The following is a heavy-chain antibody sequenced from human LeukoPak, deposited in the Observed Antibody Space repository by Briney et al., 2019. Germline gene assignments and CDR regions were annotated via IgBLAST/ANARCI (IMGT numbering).Heavy chain of an antibody. Sequence: GGSLRPSCAASGFTFSSYAMSWVRQAPGKGLEWVSSISGSGGNTHYADSVKGRFTISRDNSKNTLYLQMNSLRAEDTAVYYCTQDLGSRSWYRWFVPWGQGTLVTVSS. D-gene: IGHD6-13*01. V-gene: IGHV3-23*01. CDR2: ISGSGGNT. J-gene: IGHJ5*02. CDR1: GFTFSSYA. CDR3: TQDLGSRSWYRWFVP.